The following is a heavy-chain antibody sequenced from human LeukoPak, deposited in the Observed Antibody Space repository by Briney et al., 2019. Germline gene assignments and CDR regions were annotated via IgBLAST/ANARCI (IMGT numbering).Heavy chain of an antibody. Sequence: SETLSLTCAVYGGCFSGYYWSWIRQPPGKGLEWIGEINHSGSTNYNPSLKSRVTISVDTSKNQFSLKLGSVTAADTAVYYCARALATRGYSGFYAFDIWGQGTMVTVSS. CDR2: INHSGST. D-gene: IGHD5-12*01. J-gene: IGHJ3*02. V-gene: IGHV4-34*01. CDR1: GGCFSGYY. CDR3: ARALATRGYSGFYAFDI.